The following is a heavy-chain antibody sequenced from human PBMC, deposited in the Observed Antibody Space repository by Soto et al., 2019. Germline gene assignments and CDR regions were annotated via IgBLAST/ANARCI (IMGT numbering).Heavy chain of an antibody. CDR1: GGSISSSSYY. Sequence: SETLSLTCTVSGGSISSSSYYWGWIRQPPGKGLEWIGSIYYSGSTYYNPSLKSRVTISVDTSKNQFSLKLSSVTAADTAVYYCARHRNYYGSGSYYPYYYYGMDVWGQGTTVTVSS. D-gene: IGHD3-10*01. V-gene: IGHV4-39*01. CDR3: ARHRNYYGSGSYYPYYYYGMDV. J-gene: IGHJ6*02. CDR2: IYYSGST.